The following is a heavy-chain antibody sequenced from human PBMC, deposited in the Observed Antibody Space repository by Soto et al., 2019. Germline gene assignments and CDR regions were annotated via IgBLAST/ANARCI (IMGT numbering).Heavy chain of an antibody. CDR1: GGSFSGYY. D-gene: IGHD4-4*01. Sequence: SETLSLTCAVYGGSFSGYYWSWIRQPPGKGLEWIGEINHSGSTNYNPSLKSRVTISVDTSKNQFSLKLSSVTAADTAVYYCARGGHTVTTESSFDYWGQGTLVTVSS. J-gene: IGHJ4*02. CDR3: ARGGHTVTTESSFDY. CDR2: INHSGST. V-gene: IGHV4-34*01.